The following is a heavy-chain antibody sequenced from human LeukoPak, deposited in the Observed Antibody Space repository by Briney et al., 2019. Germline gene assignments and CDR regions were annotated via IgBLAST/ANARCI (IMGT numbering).Heavy chain of an antibody. D-gene: IGHD5-24*01. J-gene: IGHJ4*02. CDR3: ARGVEMATPKDYFDY. CDR2: INSDGSST. Sequence: PGGSLRLSCAASEFTFSSYWMHWVRQAPGKGLVWVSRINSDGSSTSYADSVKGRFTISRDNAKNTLYLQMNSLRAEDTAVYYCARGVEMATPKDYFDYWGQGTLVTVSS. V-gene: IGHV3-74*01. CDR1: EFTFSSYW.